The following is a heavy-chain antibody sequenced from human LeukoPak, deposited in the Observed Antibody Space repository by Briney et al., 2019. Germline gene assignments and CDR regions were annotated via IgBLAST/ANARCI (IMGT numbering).Heavy chain of an antibody. CDR3: ARHSSSNWFDP. Sequence: SETLSLTCTVTGGSISSYYWSWIRQPPGKGLEWIGCIYYTGSTNYNPSLKSRVTISVDTSKNQFSLKLSSVTAADTAVYYCARHSSSNWFDPWGQGTLVTVSS. J-gene: IGHJ5*02. D-gene: IGHD6-6*01. V-gene: IGHV4-59*08. CDR2: IYYTGST. CDR1: GGSISSYY.